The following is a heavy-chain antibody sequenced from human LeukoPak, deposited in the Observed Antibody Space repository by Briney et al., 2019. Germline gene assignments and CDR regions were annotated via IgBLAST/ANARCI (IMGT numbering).Heavy chain of an antibody. CDR1: GYTFTGYY. V-gene: IGHV1-8*03. J-gene: IGHJ2*01. D-gene: IGHD3-10*01. CDR3: ARGPRSGSYYNVNWYFDL. Sequence: ASVKVSCKASGYTFTGYYMHWVRQATGQGLEWMGWMNPNSGNTGYAQKFQGRVTITRNTSISTAYMELSSLRSEDTAVYYCARGPRSGSYYNVNWYFDLWGRGTLVTVSS. CDR2: MNPNSGNT.